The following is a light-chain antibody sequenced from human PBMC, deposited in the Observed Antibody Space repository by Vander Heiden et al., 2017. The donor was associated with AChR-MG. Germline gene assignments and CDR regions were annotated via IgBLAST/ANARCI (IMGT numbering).Light chain of an antibody. CDR1: DSNIGSNF. J-gene: IGLJ1*01. V-gene: IGLV1-47*01. CDR2: RND. Sequence: QSVLAQPPSVSGTPGQRVTISCSGSDSNIGSNFVYWYQQLPGTAPRLLICRNDKRPSGVPDRFFGSKSGTSASLAISGLRPEDEGDYYCATWQDSRSARYVFGTGTKVTVL. CDR3: ATWQDSRSARYV.